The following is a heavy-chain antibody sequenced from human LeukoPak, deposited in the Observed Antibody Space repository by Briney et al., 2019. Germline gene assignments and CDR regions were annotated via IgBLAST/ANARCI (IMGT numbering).Heavy chain of an antibody. CDR1: GGSISSYY. V-gene: IGHV4-59*01. CDR3: ARDRPSYLGYFDY. D-gene: IGHD1-26*01. Sequence: SETLSLTCTVSGGSISSYYWNWIRQPPGKGLEWIGYIYYSGSTNYNPSLKSRVTISVDTSKNQFSLKLSSVTAADTAVYYCARDRPSYLGYFDYWGQGTLVTVSS. CDR2: IYYSGST. J-gene: IGHJ4*02.